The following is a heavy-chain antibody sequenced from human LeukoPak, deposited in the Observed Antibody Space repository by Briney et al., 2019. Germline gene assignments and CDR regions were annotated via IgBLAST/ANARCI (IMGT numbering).Heavy chain of an antibody. CDR2: IWYDGSNK. J-gene: IGHJ4*02. CDR3: ARGVVGSVSFDY. Sequence: GGSLRLSCAASGFTFSSYGMHWVRQAPGKGLEWVAVIWYDGSNKYYADSVKGRFTLSRDTSKNTLYLQMNSLRAEDTAVYYCARGVVGSVSFDYWGQGTLVTVSS. CDR1: GFTFSSYG. V-gene: IGHV3-33*01. D-gene: IGHD2-21*01.